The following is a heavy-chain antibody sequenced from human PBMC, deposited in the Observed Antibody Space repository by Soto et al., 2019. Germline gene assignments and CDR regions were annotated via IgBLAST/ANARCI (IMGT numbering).Heavy chain of an antibody. J-gene: IGHJ3*02. CDR2: IYYSGST. CDR3: ARVRGYCGGDCYSVEDAFDI. V-gene: IGHV4-31*03. CDR1: GGSISSGGYY. D-gene: IGHD2-21*02. Sequence: SETLSLTCTVSGGSISSGGYYWSWIRQHPGKGLEWIGYIYYSGSTYYNPSLKSRVTISVDTSKNQFSLKLSSVTAADTAVYYCARVRGYCGGDCYSVEDAFDIWGQGTMVTVSS.